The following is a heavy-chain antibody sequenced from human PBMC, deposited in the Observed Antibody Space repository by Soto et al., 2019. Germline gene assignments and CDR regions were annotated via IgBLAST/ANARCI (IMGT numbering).Heavy chain of an antibody. CDR3: ARDSLYCSGGSCYHAEYFQH. J-gene: IGHJ1*01. D-gene: IGHD2-15*01. Sequence: QVQLVQSGAEVKKPGASVKVSCKASGYTFTSYAMHWVRQAPGQRLEWMGWINAGNGNTKYSQKFQGRVTITRDTSASTAYMELSSLRSEDTAVYYCARDSLYCSGGSCYHAEYFQHWGQGTLVTVSS. CDR1: GYTFTSYA. CDR2: INAGNGNT. V-gene: IGHV1-3*01.